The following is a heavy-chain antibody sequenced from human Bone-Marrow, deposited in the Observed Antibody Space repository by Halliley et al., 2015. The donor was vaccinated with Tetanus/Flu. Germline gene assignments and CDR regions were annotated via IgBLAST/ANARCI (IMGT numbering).Heavy chain of an antibody. CDR3: ARGLGMDV. Sequence: TLSLTCTVSGGSLSSGSHYWGWTRQPPGKGLEWIGSIHYSGSTYYNPSLKSRVTISVDTSKNQFSLKLSSVTAADRAVYYCARGLGMDVWGQGTTVTVSS. V-gene: IGHV4-39*01. J-gene: IGHJ6*02. CDR1: GGSLSSGSHY. CDR2: IHYSGST.